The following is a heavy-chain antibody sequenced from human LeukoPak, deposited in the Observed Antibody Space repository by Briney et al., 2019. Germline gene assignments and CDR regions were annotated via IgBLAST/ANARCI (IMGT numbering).Heavy chain of an antibody. J-gene: IGHJ4*02. V-gene: IGHV3-53*01. CDR3: ARTGGSYLVYFDY. CDR2: IYSGGST. CDR1: GFTVSSNY. Sequence: QPGGSLRLSCAASGFTVSSNYMSWVRQAPGKGLEWVSVIYSGGSTYYADSVKGRFTISRDNSKNTLYLQVNSLRAEDTAVYYCARTGGSYLVYFDYWGQGTLVTVSS. D-gene: IGHD1-26*01.